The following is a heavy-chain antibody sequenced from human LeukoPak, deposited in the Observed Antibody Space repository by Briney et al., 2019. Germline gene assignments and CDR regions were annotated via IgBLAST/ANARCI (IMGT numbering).Heavy chain of an antibody. CDR2: IYSGGST. J-gene: IGHJ3*02. CDR3: ARGESTAYDAFDI. Sequence: GGSLRLSCAASGFTVSSNYMSGVRQAPGKGLEWVSVIYSGGSTYYADSVKGRFTISRDNSKSTLYLQMNSLRAEDTAVYYCARGESTAYDAFDIWGQGTMVTVSS. D-gene: IGHD2-2*01. CDR1: GFTVSSNY. V-gene: IGHV3-53*01.